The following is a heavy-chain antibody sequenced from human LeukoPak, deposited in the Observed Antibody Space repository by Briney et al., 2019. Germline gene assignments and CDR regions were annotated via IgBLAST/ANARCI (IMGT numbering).Heavy chain of an antibody. Sequence: GESLKISCKGSGYSFTSYWIGWVRQMPGKGLEWMGIIYPGDSDTRYSPSFQGQVTISADKSISTAYLQWSSLKASDTAMYYCARRKGSDYDILTGYGTFDYWGQGTLVTVSS. CDR3: ARRKGSDYDILTGYGTFDY. J-gene: IGHJ4*02. V-gene: IGHV5-51*01. CDR1: GYSFTSYW. D-gene: IGHD3-9*01. CDR2: IYPGDSDT.